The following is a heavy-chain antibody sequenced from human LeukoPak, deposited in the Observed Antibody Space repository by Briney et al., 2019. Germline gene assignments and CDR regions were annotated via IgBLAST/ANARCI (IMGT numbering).Heavy chain of an antibody. D-gene: IGHD4-17*01. Sequence: PGGSLRLSCAASGFTFRYYWMHWVRQAPGKGLVWVARINSLGTSSDYADSVKGRFTVSRDNDKNTLYLQMNTLKVDDTAFYYYARDLFTVTTSRDYWGQGTLVTVSS. CDR1: GFTFRYYW. V-gene: IGHV3-74*01. CDR3: ARDLFTVTTSRDY. CDR2: INSLGTSS. J-gene: IGHJ4*02.